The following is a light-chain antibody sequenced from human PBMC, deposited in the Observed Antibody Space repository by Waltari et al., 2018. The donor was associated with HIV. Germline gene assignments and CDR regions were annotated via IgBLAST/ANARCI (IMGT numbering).Light chain of an antibody. CDR1: QSVSSGY. CDR3: QQYGASPFA. V-gene: IGKV3-20*01. CDR2: SVS. J-gene: IGKJ3*01. Sequence: DIVLTQSPGTLSLSPGERATLSCRASQSVSSGYLAWYQQKPGQAPRLLMYSVSTRATGIPDRFSGSGSGTDFTLTISRLEPEDFAVYYCQQYGASPFAFGPGTKVDIK.